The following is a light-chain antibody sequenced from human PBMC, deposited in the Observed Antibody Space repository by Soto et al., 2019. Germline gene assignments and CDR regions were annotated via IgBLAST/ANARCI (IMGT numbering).Light chain of an antibody. CDR2: GAS. CDR1: QSLSSSY. J-gene: IGKJ1*01. Sequence: EVVLTQSPGTLSLSPGERATLSCRASQSLSSSYLAWYQHKPGQAPRLLIYGASNRATGIPDRFSGSESGTEFTLIISSLQSEDSAVYYCQQYNSWLWTFGQGTKVDI. CDR3: QQYNSWLWT. V-gene: IGKV3-20*01.